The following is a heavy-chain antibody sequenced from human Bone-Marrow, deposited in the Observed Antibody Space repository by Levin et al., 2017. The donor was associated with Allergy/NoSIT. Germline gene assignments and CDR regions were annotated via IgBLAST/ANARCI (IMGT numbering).Heavy chain of an antibody. V-gene: IGHV3-73*01. CDR3: TRQLVDVGPLWSGRRGAKYYGMDV. CDR2: VGGRAQSFET. J-gene: IGHJ6*02. D-gene: IGHD2-8*01. CDR1: GSSFSDST. Sequence: ETLSLTCAVSGSSFSDSTIHWVRQTSGKGLEWLGRVGGRAQSFETEYSASVKGRVTISRDAFKSTAYLRMSSLNTGDTAVYYCTRQLVDVGPLWSGRRGAKYYGMDVWGQGTTVTVSS.